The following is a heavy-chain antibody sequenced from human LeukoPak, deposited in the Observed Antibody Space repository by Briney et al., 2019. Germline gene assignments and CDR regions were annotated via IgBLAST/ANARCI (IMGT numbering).Heavy chain of an antibody. CDR2: IYYSGST. V-gene: IGHV4-59*08. CDR3: ARQGGSYPLLVYYFDY. CDR1: GGSISSYY. J-gene: IGHJ4*02. Sequence: SETLSLTCTVSGGSISSYYWSWIRQPPGKGLEWIGYIYYSGSTNYNPSLKSRVTISVDTSKNQFSLKLSSVTAADTAVYYCARQGGSYPLLVYYFDYWGQGTLVTVSS. D-gene: IGHD1-26*01.